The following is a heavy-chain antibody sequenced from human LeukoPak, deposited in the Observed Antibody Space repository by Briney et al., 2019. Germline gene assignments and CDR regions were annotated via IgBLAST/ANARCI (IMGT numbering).Heavy chain of an antibody. CDR1: GFTFSSYG. V-gene: IGHV3-30*02. D-gene: IGHD6-6*01. CDR3: ARIAARRTYSYYMDV. CDR2: IRYDGSNK. J-gene: IGHJ6*03. Sequence: GGSLRLSCAASGFTFSSYGIHWVRQAPGKGLEWVAFIRYDGSNKYYADSVKGRFTISRDNSKNTLYMQMNSLRAEDTAVYYCARIAARRTYSYYMDVCGKGTTVTVSS.